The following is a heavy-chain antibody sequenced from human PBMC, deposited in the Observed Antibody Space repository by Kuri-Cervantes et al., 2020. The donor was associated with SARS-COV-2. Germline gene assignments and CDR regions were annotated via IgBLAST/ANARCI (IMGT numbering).Heavy chain of an antibody. CDR2: INHSGST. CDR1: GFTFSSYS. V-gene: IGHV4-34*01. CDR3: ARRRGYSGYVDRPSYFDY. Sequence: GSLRLSCAASGFTFSSYSMNWVRQAPGKGLEWIGEINHSGSTNYNPSLKSRVTISVDTSKNQFSLKLSSVTAADTAVYYCARRRGYSGYVDRPSYFDYWGQGTLVTVSS. J-gene: IGHJ4*02. D-gene: IGHD5-12*01.